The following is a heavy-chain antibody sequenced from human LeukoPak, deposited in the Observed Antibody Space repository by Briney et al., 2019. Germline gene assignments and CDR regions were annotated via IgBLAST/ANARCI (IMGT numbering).Heavy chain of an antibody. Sequence: SETLSLTCAVSGYSINSGYYWVWIRQPPGKGLEWIGYIYYSGSTNYNPSLKSRVTISVDTSKNQFSLKLSSVTAADTAVYYCARAHPYYYDSSGYYYFDYWGQGTLVTVSS. V-gene: IGHV4-61*01. J-gene: IGHJ4*02. CDR3: ARAHPYYYDSSGYYYFDY. CDR2: IYYSGST. CDR1: GYSINSGYY. D-gene: IGHD3-22*01.